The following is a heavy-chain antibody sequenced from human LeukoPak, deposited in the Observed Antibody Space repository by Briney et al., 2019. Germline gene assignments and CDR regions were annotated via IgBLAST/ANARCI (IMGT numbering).Heavy chain of an antibody. V-gene: IGHV3-66*01. J-gene: IGHJ4*02. CDR3: AGYCSGGSCSDNFDY. D-gene: IGHD2-15*01. CDR1: GFTVSSTY. Sequence: GGSLRLSCAASGFTVSSTYMSWVRQAPGKGLEWVSVFYSGDTTYYANSVKGRFTISRDNSKNMLYLQMNSLRAEDTAVYYCAGYCSGGSCSDNFDYWGQGTLVTVSS. CDR2: FYSGDTT.